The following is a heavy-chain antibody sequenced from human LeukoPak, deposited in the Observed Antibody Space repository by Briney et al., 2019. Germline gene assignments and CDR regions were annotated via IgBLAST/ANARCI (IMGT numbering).Heavy chain of an antibody. J-gene: IGHJ4*02. CDR1: GFNFSTYA. D-gene: IGHD2-2*01. CDR3: AKDRLSIVVVPAAILDY. V-gene: IGHV3-30*18. Sequence: GLSLRLSCAASGFNFSTYAMNWVRQAPGKGLEWVAVISLDGSNNYYAGSVRGRFIISRDNSKNTLTLQMNSLRAEDTAVYYCAKDRLSIVVVPAAILDYWGQGTLVTVSS. CDR2: ISLDGSNN.